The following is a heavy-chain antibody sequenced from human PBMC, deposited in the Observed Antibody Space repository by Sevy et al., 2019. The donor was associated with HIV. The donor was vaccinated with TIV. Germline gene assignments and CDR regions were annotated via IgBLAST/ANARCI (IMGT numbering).Heavy chain of an antibody. CDR1: QFTFSSYS. CDR2: ISSSSSYI. V-gene: IGHV3-21*01. J-gene: IGHJ4*02. CDR3: ARDPAFSCGTCPDY. Sequence: GGSLRLSCAASQFTFSSYSMNWVRQAPGKGLEWVSSISSSSSYIYYADSVKGGFTISRDNAKNSLYLQMNSLRAEETAVYYCARDPAFSCGTCPDYWGQGTLVTVSS. D-gene: IGHD2-15*01.